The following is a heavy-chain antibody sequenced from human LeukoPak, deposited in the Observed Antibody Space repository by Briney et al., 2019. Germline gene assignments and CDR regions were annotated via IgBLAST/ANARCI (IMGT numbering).Heavy chain of an antibody. CDR3: ARGYYYYYYMDV. CDR1: GFTFSSYA. CDR2: ISYDGSNK. J-gene: IGHJ6*03. V-gene: IGHV3-30*04. Sequence: GGSLRLSCAASGFTFSSYAMHWVRQAPGKGLEWVAVISYDGSNKYYADSVKGRFTISRDNAKNSLYLQMNSLRAEDTAVYYCARGYYYYYYMDVWGKGTTVTVSS.